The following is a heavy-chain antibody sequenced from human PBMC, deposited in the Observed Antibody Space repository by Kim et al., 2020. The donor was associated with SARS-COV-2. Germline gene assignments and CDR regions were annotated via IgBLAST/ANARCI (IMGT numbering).Heavy chain of an antibody. CDR2: IYYSDNT. Sequence: SETLSLTCTVSDASITVTNYYWSWIRQPPGKGLEWIGYIYYSDNTNYNPALKSRITMSIDTSNNQFCLTLKSVTAADTALYYCARGNRAVVWFDHWGQGPLVTVS. V-gene: IGHV4-59*01. D-gene: IGHD2-21*01. CDR1: DASITVTNYY. CDR3: ARGNRAVVWFDH. J-gene: IGHJ5*02.